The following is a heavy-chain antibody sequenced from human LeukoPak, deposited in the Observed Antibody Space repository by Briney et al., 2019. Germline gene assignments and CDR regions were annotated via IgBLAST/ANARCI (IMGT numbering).Heavy chain of an antibody. Sequence: GESLKISCTGSGYSFTSYWIGWVRQMPGKGLEWMGIIYAGDSDTRYSPSFQGQVTISVDKSISTAYLQWSSLKASDTAMYYCARAIGTSQFYFYYGMDVWGQGTTVTISS. V-gene: IGHV5-51*01. CDR2: IYAGDSDT. D-gene: IGHD2-2*01. CDR3: ARAIGTSQFYFYYGMDV. CDR1: GYSFTSYW. J-gene: IGHJ6*02.